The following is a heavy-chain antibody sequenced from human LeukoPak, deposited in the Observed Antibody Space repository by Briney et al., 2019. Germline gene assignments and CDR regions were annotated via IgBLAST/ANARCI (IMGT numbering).Heavy chain of an antibody. D-gene: IGHD6-6*01. CDR2: MNPNNKNV. CDR1: GYTFTSYD. CDR3: ARGAFLPQYRRDFDP. J-gene: IGHJ5*02. Sequence: ASVKVSSKASGYTFTSYDINWVRQATGQGLEWMGWMNPNNKNVGYAQKFQGRVTMTRDTSISTAYMELGSLTSEDTAVYYCARGAFLPQYRRDFDPWGQGTLVTVSS. V-gene: IGHV1-8*01.